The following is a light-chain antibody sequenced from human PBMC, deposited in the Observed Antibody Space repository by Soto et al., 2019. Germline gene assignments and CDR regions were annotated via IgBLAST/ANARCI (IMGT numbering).Light chain of an antibody. V-gene: IGLV2-8*01. J-gene: IGLJ1*01. Sequence: QSVRTQPPSASGSPGQSVTISCTGTSIDVVGYNYVSWYQQRPGKAPKRMIYDVSKRPSGVPDRFSGSKSGNTASLTVSGLQAQDEADYCCSSYAGSNNFFFGTGTKVTV. CDR1: SIDVVGYNY. CDR2: DVS. CDR3: SSYAGSNNFF.